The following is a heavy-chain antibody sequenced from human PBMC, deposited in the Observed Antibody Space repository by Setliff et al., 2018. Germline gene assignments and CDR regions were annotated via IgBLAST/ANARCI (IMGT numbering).Heavy chain of an antibody. CDR2: INPKSGGT. CDR1: GYSFTDYY. Sequence: ASVKVSCKASGYSFTDYYMHWVRQVPGRGLEWMGWINPKSGGTRYAQKFQGRVTMTRDTSISTAYMELSSLRSDDTAVYYCARGQQLLTGDFKYWGQGTLVTVSS. D-gene: IGHD1-26*01. CDR3: ARGQQLLTGDFKY. J-gene: IGHJ4*02. V-gene: IGHV1-2*02.